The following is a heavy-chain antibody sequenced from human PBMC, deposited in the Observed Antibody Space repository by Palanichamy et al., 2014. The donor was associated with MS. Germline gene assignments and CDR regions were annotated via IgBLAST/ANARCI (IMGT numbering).Heavy chain of an antibody. CDR3: ARDPGIFGVVITHYYGMDV. CDR1: GFTFSSYS. J-gene: IGHJ6*02. Sequence: EVQLVESGEGLVKPGGSLRLSCAASGFTFSSYSMNWVRQAPGKGLEWVSSISSSSSYIYYADSVKGRFTISRDNAKNSLYLQMNSLRAEDTAVYYCARDPGIFGVVITHYYGMDVWGQGTTVTVSS. V-gene: IGHV3-21*01. D-gene: IGHD3-3*01. CDR2: ISSSSSYI.